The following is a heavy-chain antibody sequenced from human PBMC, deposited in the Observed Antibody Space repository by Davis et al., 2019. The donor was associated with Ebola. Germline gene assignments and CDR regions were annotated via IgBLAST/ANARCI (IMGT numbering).Heavy chain of an antibody. CDR2: ISGYGDNT. V-gene: IGHV3-23*01. CDR3: ARAADSSGYYSPLDY. CDR1: EFIFSNYA. D-gene: IGHD3-22*01. Sequence: GESLKISCAASEFIFSNYAMNWVRQAPGKGLEWVSGISGYGDNTYYADSVKGRFTISRDNSKNTLYLQMNSLRAEDTAVYYCARAADSSGYYSPLDYWGQGTLVTVSS. J-gene: IGHJ4*02.